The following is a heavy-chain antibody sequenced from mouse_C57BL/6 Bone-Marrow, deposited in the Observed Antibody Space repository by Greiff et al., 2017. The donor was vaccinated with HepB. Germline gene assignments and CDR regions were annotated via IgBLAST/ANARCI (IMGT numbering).Heavy chain of an antibody. CDR1: GYSITSGYY. CDR2: ISYDGSN. D-gene: IGHD1-1*01. V-gene: IGHV3-6*01. CDR3: ARPYGSSYWYFDV. J-gene: IGHJ1*03. Sequence: EVKLMESGPGLVKPSQSLSLTCSVTGYSITSGYYWNWIRQFPGNKLEWMGYISYDGSNNYNPSLKNRISITRDTSKNQFFLKLNSVTTEDTATYYCARPYGSSYWYFDVWGTGTTVTVSS.